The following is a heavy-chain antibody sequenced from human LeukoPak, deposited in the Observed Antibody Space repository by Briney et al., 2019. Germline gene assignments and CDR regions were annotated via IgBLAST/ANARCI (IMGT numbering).Heavy chain of an antibody. Sequence: SETLSLTCAVYGGSFSGYYWSWIRQPPGKGLEWIGEINHSGSTNYNPSLKSRVTISVDTSKNQFSLKLSSVTAADTAVYYCARVRRDGYNGGAFDIWGQETMVTVSS. J-gene: IGHJ3*02. D-gene: IGHD5-24*01. CDR1: GGSFSGYY. V-gene: IGHV4-34*01. CDR3: ARVRRDGYNGGAFDI. CDR2: INHSGST.